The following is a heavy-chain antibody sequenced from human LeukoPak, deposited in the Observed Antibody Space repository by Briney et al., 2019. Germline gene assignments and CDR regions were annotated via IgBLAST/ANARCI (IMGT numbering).Heavy chain of an antibody. J-gene: IGHJ6*02. D-gene: IGHD1-7*01. CDR3: ARRGGTDLSSYYYGMDV. V-gene: IGHV7-4-1*02. CDR1: GYTFTSYA. CDR2: INTNTGNP. Sequence: ASVKVSCKASGYTFTSYAMNWVRQAPGQGLEWMGWINTNTGNPTYAQGFTGRFVFSLDTSVSTAYLQISSLKAEDTAVYYCARRGGTDLSSYYYGMDVWGQGITVTVSS.